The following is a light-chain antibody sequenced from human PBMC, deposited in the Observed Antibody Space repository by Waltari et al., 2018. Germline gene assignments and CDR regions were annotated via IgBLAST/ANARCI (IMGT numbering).Light chain of an antibody. J-gene: IGKJ4*01. CDR1: QSISSY. CDR3: QQSYSTLSLT. CDR2: AAS. Sequence: ITQSPSSLSTSVGNRVAITCRSSQSISSYLTWYQQKPGKATKLLIYAASSMQSGVPSRFSGSGSGTDFTLTISSLQPEDFAIYYCQQSYSTLSLTFGGGTKVEIK. V-gene: IGKV1-39*01.